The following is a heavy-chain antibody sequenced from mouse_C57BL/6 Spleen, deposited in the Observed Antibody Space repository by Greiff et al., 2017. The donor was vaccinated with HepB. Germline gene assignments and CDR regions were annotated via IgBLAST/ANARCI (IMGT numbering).Heavy chain of an antibody. CDR3: ARFTTVVATDYAMDY. V-gene: IGHV1-82*01. Sequence: VMLVESGPELVKPGASVKISCKASGYAFSSSWMNWVKQRPGKGLEWIGRIYPGDGDTNYNGKFKGKATLTADKSSSTAYMQLSSLTSEDSAVYLCARFTTVVATDYAMDYWGQGTSVTVSS. D-gene: IGHD1-1*01. J-gene: IGHJ4*01. CDR2: IYPGDGDT. CDR1: GYAFSSSW.